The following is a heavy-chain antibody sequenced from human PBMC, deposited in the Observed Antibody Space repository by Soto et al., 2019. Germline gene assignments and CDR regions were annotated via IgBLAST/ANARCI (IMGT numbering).Heavy chain of an antibody. J-gene: IGHJ3*02. D-gene: IGHD3-22*01. Sequence: EVQLLESGGGFVQPGGSLRLSCAASGFTFSGYAMTWVRQAPGKGLEWVSAITGGGGSTYYADSVKGRFTISRDNSKSTLYLHMNSLRAEDTAVYYCANAGYYDSSGYYYLGGGGAFDIWGQGTMVTVSS. CDR2: ITGGGGST. CDR1: GFTFSGYA. CDR3: ANAGYYDSSGYYYLGGGGAFDI. V-gene: IGHV3-23*01.